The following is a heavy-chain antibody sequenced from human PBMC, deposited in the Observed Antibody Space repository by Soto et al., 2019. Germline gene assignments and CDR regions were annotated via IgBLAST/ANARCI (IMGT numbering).Heavy chain of an antibody. D-gene: IGHD2-15*01. CDR1: GGSISSSSYY. Sequence: QLQLQESGPGLVKPSETLSLTCTVSGGSISSSSYYWGWIRQPPGKGLEWIGSIYYSGSTYYNPSRKGRVPRSVAPSRTPSPRKVSSVTAADTAVYYCAGRRGGRGGGGCSPGWGQGTLVTVSS. CDR3: AGRRGGRGGGGCSPG. V-gene: IGHV4-39*01. J-gene: IGHJ4*02. CDR2: IYYSGST.